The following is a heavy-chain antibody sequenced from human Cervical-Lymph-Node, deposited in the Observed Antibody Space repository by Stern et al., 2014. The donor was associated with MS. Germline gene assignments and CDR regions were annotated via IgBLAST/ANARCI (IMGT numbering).Heavy chain of an antibody. CDR1: GFTFRNYG. CDR2: IDSGSNTI. J-gene: IGHJ4*02. Sequence: EVQLEESGGGLVQPGGSLRLSCAVSGFTFRNYGMNWVRQAPGKGLEWVSHIDSGSNTISYADSVKGRFTISRDNAENSLYLQMHSLRDADTAVYYCARDRDGTEDFDYWGQGTLVTVSS. CDR3: ARDRDGTEDFDY. D-gene: IGHD1/OR15-1a*01. V-gene: IGHV3-48*02.